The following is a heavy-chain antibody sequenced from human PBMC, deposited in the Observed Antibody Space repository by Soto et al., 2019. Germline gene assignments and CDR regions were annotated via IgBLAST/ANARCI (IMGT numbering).Heavy chain of an antibody. D-gene: IGHD2-2*01. CDR3: AKGYCSSTSCYGGWYGAFDI. CDR1: GFTFSSYA. V-gene: IGHV3-23*01. J-gene: IGHJ3*02. CDR2: ISGSGGST. Sequence: EVQLLESGGGLVQPGGSLRLSCAASGFTFSSYAMSWVRQAPGKGLEWVSAISGSGGSTYYADSVKGRFTISRDNFKNTLYLQMNSLRAEDTAVYYCAKGYCSSTSCYGGWYGAFDIWGQGTMVTVSS.